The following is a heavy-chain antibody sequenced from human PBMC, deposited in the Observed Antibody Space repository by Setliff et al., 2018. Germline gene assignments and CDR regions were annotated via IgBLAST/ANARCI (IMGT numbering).Heavy chain of an antibody. V-gene: IGHV1-69*10. CDR1: GGTFSSYA. CDR2: IIPILGIA. D-gene: IGHD7-27*01. Sequence: SVKVSCKASGGTFSSYAISWVRQAPGQGLEWMGGIIPILGIANYAQKFQGRVTITADKSTSTAYMELSSLRSEDTAVYYCARVSPRARKLTGDLDYWGQGTLVTVPQ. CDR3: ARVSPRARKLTGDLDY. J-gene: IGHJ4*02.